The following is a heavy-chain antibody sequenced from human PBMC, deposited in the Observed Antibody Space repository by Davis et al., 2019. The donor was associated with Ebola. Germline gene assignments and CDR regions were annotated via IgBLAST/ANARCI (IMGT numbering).Heavy chain of an antibody. CDR3: ARDSLPAQYTTIYYNVANFDY. CDR2: INTGGGDT. J-gene: IGHJ4*02. D-gene: IGHD1-26*01. V-gene: IGHV1-3*04. Sequence: AASVKVSCKASGYNFTHFAMHWVRQAPGKGLEWMGWINTGGGDTKYSQKFQDRVTITRDTSASTTYMELTSLKSEDTTVYYCARDSLPAQYTTIYYNVANFDYWGQGTLVTVSS. CDR1: GYNFTHFA.